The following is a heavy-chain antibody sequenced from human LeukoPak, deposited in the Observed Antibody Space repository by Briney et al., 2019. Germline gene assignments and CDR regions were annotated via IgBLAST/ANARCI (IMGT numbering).Heavy chain of an antibody. CDR1: GFTFSSYA. CDR3: ARDGYSSSWYEAYFDY. D-gene: IGHD6-13*01. V-gene: IGHV3-23*01. CDR2: ISGSAGAT. J-gene: IGHJ4*02. Sequence: GGSLRLSCAASGFTFSSYAMSWVRQAPGKGLEWVSAISGSAGATFYADSVKGRFTISRDNAKNSLYLQMNSLRAEDTAVYYCARDGYSSSWYEAYFDYWGQGTLVTVSS.